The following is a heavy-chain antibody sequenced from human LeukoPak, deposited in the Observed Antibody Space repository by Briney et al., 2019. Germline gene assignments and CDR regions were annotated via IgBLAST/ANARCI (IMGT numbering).Heavy chain of an antibody. J-gene: IGHJ5*02. CDR2: INHSGST. V-gene: IGHV4-34*01. D-gene: IGHD6-13*01. CDR3: ARGRQQLVHRWFDP. Sequence: SETLSLTCTVSGGSISSYYWSWIRQPPGKGLEWIGEINHSGSTNYNPSLKSRVTISVDTSKNQFSLKLSSVTAADTAVYYCARGRQQLVHRWFDPWGQGTLVTVSS. CDR1: GGSISSYY.